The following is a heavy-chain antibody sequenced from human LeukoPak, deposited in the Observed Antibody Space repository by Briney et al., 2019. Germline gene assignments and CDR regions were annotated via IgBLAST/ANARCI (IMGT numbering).Heavy chain of an antibody. V-gene: IGHV3-21*01. CDR3: ARDLAWGGY. J-gene: IGHJ4*02. CDR1: GFTFSSYA. D-gene: IGHD7-27*01. Sequence: GGSLRLSCAASGFTFSSYAMSWVRQAPGKGLEWVSSITSSSSSMYSADSVKGRLTISRDNAKNSLYLQMNSLRAEDTAVYYCARDLAWGGYWGQGTLVTVSS. CDR2: ITSSSSSM.